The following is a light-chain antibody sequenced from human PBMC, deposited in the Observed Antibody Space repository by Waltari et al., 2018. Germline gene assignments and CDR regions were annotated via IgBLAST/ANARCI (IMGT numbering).Light chain of an antibody. CDR2: SNN. CDR1: SPNIGSNT. Sequence: QSVLTQPPSASGTPGQRVNISCSGSSPNIGSNTVNWYQQLPGTAPKLLIYSNNQRPSGVPDRFSGSKSGTSASLAIGGLQSEDEANYYCAAWDDSLNGWVFGGGTKLTVL. CDR3: AAWDDSLNGWV. V-gene: IGLV1-44*01. J-gene: IGLJ3*02.